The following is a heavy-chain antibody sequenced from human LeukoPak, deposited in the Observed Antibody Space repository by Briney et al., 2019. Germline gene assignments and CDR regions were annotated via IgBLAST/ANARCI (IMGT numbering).Heavy chain of an antibody. V-gene: IGHV4-59*12. D-gene: IGHD3-22*01. CDR2: IYYSGST. CDR1: GGSISSYY. Sequence: PSETLSLTCTVSGGSISSYYWSWIRQPPGKGLEWIGYIYYSGSTNYNPSLKSRVTISVDTSKNQFSLKLSSVTAADTAVYYCARRSSYYDSSGYYRIYWYFDLWGRGTLVTVSS. J-gene: IGHJ2*01. CDR3: ARRSSYYDSSGYYRIYWYFDL.